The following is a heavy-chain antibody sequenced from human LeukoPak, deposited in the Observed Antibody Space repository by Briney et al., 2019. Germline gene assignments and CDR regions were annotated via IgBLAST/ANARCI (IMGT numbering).Heavy chain of an antibody. CDR1: GGTFSSYA. V-gene: IGHV1-69*13. CDR3: ATYYDFWSGYFD. CDR2: IIPIFGTA. D-gene: IGHD3-3*01. Sequence: SVKVSCKASGGTFSSYAISWVRQAPGQGLEWMGGIIPIFGTANYAQKFQGRVTITADESTSTAYMELSSLRFEDTAVYYCATYYDFWSGYFDWGQGTLVTVSS. J-gene: IGHJ4*02.